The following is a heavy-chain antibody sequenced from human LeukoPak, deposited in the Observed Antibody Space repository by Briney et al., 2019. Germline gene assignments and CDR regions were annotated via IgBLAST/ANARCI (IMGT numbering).Heavy chain of an antibody. D-gene: IGHD3-10*01. CDR2: IDPSDSYT. Sequence: PGESLRISCKGSGYSFTNYWINWVRQMPGKGLEWMGRIDPSDSYTNYSPSFQGHVTISADKSISTAYLQWSSLKASDTAMYYCATVLRLVRGVPLDYWGQGTLVTVSS. V-gene: IGHV5-10-1*01. CDR1: GYSFTNYW. CDR3: ATVLRLVRGVPLDY. J-gene: IGHJ4*02.